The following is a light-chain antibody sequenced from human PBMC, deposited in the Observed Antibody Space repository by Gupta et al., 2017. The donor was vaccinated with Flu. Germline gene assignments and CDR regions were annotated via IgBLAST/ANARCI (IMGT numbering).Light chain of an antibody. CDR3: QQLDTYPIT. V-gene: IGKV1-9*01. CDR1: QGISSY. J-gene: IGKJ3*01. Sequence: PSFLSASVGDRVTITCRASQGISSYLGWYQQKPGKAPNLLIYAASTLQSGVPSRFSGSRSGTEFTLTISSLQPEDFATYYCQQLDTYPITFGPGTKVDVK. CDR2: AAS.